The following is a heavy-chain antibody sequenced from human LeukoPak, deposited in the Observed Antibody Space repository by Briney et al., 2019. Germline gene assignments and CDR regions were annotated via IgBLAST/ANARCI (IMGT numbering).Heavy chain of an antibody. CDR1: GFTFSSYA. Sequence: GGSLRLSCAASGFTFSSYAMSWVRQAPGKGLEWVSAISGSGGSTYYADSVKGRFTISRDNSKNTLYLQINSLRAEDTAVYYCAKALVRYFDWSPGYWGQGTLVTVSS. V-gene: IGHV3-23*01. D-gene: IGHD3-9*01. CDR3: AKALVRYFDWSPGY. CDR2: ISGSGGST. J-gene: IGHJ4*02.